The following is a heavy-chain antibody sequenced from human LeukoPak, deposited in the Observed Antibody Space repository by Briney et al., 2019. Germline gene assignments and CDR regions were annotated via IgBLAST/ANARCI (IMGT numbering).Heavy chain of an antibody. V-gene: IGHV4-31*02. D-gene: IGHD3-16*01. CDR1: GFTFSSSA. J-gene: IGHJ5*02. CDR2: IYYSGST. CDR3: ARHYGP. Sequence: LRLSCAASGFTFSSSAMSWVRQAPGKGLEWIGYIYYSGSTYYNPSLKSRVTISVDTSKNQFSLKLSSVTAADTAVYYCARHYGPWGQGTLVTVSS.